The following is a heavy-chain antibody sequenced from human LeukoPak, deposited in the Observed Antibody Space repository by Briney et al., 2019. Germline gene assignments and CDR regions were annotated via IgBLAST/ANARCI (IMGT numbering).Heavy chain of an antibody. Sequence: PGGSLRLSCAASGFTFSSYATHWVRQAPGKGLEYVSAISSNGGSTYYANSVKGRFTISRDNSKNTLYLQMGSLRAEDMAVYYCARARYNSVGFDYWGQGTLVTVSS. CDR3: ARARYNSVGFDY. D-gene: IGHD6-19*01. CDR1: GFTFSSYA. V-gene: IGHV3-64*01. CDR2: ISSNGGST. J-gene: IGHJ4*02.